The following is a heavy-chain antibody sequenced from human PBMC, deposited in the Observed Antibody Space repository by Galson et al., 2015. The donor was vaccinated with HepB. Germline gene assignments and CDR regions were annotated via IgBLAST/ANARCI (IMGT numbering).Heavy chain of an antibody. Sequence: SVKVSCKASGGTFSSYAISWVRQAPGQGLEWMGRIIPILGIANYAQKFQGRVTITADKSTSTAYMELSSLRSEDTAAYYCARDQALYYGSGSAYWGQGTLVTVSS. CDR2: IIPILGIA. CDR3: ARDQALYYGSGSAY. CDR1: GGTFSSYA. J-gene: IGHJ4*02. D-gene: IGHD3-10*01. V-gene: IGHV1-69*04.